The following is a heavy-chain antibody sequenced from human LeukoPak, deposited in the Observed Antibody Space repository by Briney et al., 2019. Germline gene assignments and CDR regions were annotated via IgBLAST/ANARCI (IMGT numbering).Heavy chain of an antibody. D-gene: IGHD6-13*01. Sequence: GAPVKVSCKASGYTFTSYGISWVRQAPRQGLEWMGWISAYNGNTNYAQKLQGRVTMTTDTSTSTAYMELRSLRSDDTAVYYRARDGEIAADPYYYYGMDVWGQGTTVTVSS. J-gene: IGHJ6*02. V-gene: IGHV1-18*01. CDR2: ISAYNGNT. CDR1: GYTFTSYG. CDR3: ARDGEIAADPYYYYGMDV.